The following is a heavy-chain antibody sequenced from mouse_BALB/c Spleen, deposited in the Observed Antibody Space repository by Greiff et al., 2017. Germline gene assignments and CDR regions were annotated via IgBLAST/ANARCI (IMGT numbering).Heavy chain of an antibody. D-gene: IGHD1-1*01. CDR1: GFTFSSFG. V-gene: IGHV5-17*02. CDR3: ARSGPYGSSPFDY. J-gene: IGHJ2*01. Sequence: EVQGVESGGGLVQPGGSRKLSCAASGFTFSSFGMHWVRQAPEKGLEWVAYISSGSSTIYYADTVKGRFTISRDNPKNTLFLQMTSLRSEDTAVYYCARSGPYGSSPFDYWGQGTTLTVSS. CDR2: ISSGSSTI.